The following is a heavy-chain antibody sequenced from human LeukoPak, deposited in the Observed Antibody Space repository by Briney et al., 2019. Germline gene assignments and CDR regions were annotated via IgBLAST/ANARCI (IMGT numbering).Heavy chain of an antibody. CDR1: GFTFSSYS. CDR3: ARGLRLRFMEWFDP. D-gene: IGHD3-3*01. V-gene: IGHV3-21*01. Sequence: GGSLRLSCAASGFTFSSYSMNWVRQAPGKGLEWVSSISSSSSYIYYADSVKGRFTISRDNAKNSLYLQMNSLRAEDTAVYYCARGLRLRFMEWFDPWGQGTLVTVSS. CDR2: ISSSSSYI. J-gene: IGHJ5*02.